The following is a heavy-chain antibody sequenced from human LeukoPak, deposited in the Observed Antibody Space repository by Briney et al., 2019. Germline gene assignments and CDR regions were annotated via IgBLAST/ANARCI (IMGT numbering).Heavy chain of an antibody. V-gene: IGHV1-2*06. CDR1: GYTFTGYY. Sequence: GASVKVSCKASGYTFTGYYMHWVRQAPGQGLEWMGRINPNSGGKNYAQKFQGRVTMTRDTSISTAYMELSRLRSDDTAVYYCARKGRVTGTFDYRGQGTLVTVSS. J-gene: IGHJ4*02. D-gene: IGHD1-20*01. CDR3: ARKGRVTGTFDY. CDR2: INPNSGGK.